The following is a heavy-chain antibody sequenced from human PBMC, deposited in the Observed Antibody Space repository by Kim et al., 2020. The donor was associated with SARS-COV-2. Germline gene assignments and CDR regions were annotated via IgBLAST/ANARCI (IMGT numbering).Heavy chain of an antibody. CDR3: ARGRDGMVRGSDY. D-gene: IGHD3-10*01. J-gene: IGHJ4*02. V-gene: IGHV1-18*01. Sequence: YAQELQGRVPMTTDTSTSTAYMELRRLRSDDTAVYYCARGRDGMVRGSDYWGQGTLVTVSS.